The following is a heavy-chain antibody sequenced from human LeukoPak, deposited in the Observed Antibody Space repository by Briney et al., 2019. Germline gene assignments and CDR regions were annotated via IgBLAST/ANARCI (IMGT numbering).Heavy chain of an antibody. J-gene: IGHJ4*02. CDR1: GFTFSSCS. D-gene: IGHD5-18*01. Sequence: GGSLRLSCAASGFTFSSCSMNWVRQAPGKGLEWVSFISTSSSYIHYADSVKGRFTISRDNAKNSLYLQMNSLRAEDTAVYYCARGYSYGYDYWGQGTLVTVSS. CDR3: ARGYSYGYDY. CDR2: ISTSSSYI. V-gene: IGHV3-21*01.